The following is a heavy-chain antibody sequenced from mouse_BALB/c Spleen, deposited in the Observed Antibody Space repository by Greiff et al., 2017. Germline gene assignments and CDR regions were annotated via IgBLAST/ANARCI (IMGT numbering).Heavy chain of an antibody. CDR3: AKRHYGTGYAMDY. D-gene: IGHD1-1*01. Sequence: QVQLQQSAAELARPGASVKMSCKASGYTFTSYTMHWVKQRPGQGLEWIGYINPSSGYTEYNQKFKDKTTLTADKSSSTAYMQLSSLTSEDSAVYYCAKRHYGTGYAMDYWGQGTSVTVSS. CDR2: INPSSGYT. CDR1: GYTFTSYT. J-gene: IGHJ4*01. V-gene: IGHV1-4*02.